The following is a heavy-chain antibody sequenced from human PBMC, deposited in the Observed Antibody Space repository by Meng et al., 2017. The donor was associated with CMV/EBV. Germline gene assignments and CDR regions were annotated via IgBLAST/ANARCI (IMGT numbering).Heavy chain of an antibody. D-gene: IGHD1-20*01. V-gene: IGHV3-74*01. CDR2: INSDGSST. Sequence: GGSLRLSCAASGFTFSSYWMHWVRQAPGKGLVWVSRINSDGSSTSYADSVKGRFTISRDNAKNTPYLQMNSLRAEDTAVYYCAREPRGITGPYGMDVWGQGTTVTVSS. CDR1: GFTFSSYW. J-gene: IGHJ6*02. CDR3: AREPRGITGPYGMDV.